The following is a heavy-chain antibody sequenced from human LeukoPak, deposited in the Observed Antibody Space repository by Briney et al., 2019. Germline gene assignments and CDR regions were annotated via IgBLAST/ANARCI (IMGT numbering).Heavy chain of an antibody. V-gene: IGHV3-7*01. Sequence: PGGSLRLSCAASGFTFSDHWMSWVRQAPAKGLEWVAHMNGDGSQIYYMDFVKGRFTISRDNAKNSLYLQMNGLRAEDTAVYYCVAWGNSGNSWGQGTMVIVSS. CDR2: MNGDGSQI. CDR3: VAWGNSGNS. J-gene: IGHJ3*01. D-gene: IGHD1-26*01. CDR1: GFTFSDHW.